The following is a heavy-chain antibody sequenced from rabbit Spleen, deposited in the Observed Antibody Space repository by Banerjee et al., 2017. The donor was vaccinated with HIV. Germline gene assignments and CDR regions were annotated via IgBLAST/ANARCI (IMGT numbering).Heavy chain of an antibody. CDR3: ARDLRSGTVSVGYGLNL. V-gene: IGHV1S47*01. CDR2: IDNGDGST. J-gene: IGHJ4*01. Sequence: QEQLVESGGGLVQPEGSLTLTCKASGFDFSSNAMCWVRQAPGKGPEWIACIDNGDGSTYYASWVNGRFTISRSTSLNTVTLQMTSVTVADTATYFCARDLRSGTVSVGYGLNLWGPGTLVTVS. CDR1: GFDFSSNA. D-gene: IGHD6-1*01.